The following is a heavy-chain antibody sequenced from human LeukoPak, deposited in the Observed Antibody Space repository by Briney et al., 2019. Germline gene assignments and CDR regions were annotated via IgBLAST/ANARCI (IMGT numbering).Heavy chain of an antibody. CDR1: GGSILTTNW. CDR3: AREGGMDV. CDR2: ISSSSSTI. Sequence: ETLSLTCAVSGGSILTTNWWSWVRQPPGKGLEWVSYISSSSSTIYYADSVKGRFTISRDNAKNSLYLQMNSLRDEDTAVYHCAREGGMDVWGQGTTVTVSS. D-gene: IGHD1-26*01. J-gene: IGHJ6*02. V-gene: IGHV3-48*02.